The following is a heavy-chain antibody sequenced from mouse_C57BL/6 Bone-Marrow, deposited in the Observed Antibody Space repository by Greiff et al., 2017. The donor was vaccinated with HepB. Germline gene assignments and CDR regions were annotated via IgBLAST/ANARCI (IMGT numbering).Heavy chain of an antibody. CDR3: AIHWDYYGSSYRVWFAY. Sequence: EVMLVESGGDLVKPGGSLKLSCAASGFTFSSYGMSWVRQTPDKRLEWVATISSGGSYTYYPDSVKGRFTISRDNAKNTLYLQMSSLKSEDTAMYDCAIHWDYYGSSYRVWFAYWGQGTLVTVSA. J-gene: IGHJ3*01. CDR2: ISSGGSYT. V-gene: IGHV5-6*02. CDR1: GFTFSSYG. D-gene: IGHD1-1*01.